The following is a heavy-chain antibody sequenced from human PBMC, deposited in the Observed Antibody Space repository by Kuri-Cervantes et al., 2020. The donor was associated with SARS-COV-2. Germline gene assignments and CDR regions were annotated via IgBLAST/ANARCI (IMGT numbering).Heavy chain of an antibody. V-gene: IGHV3-23*01. Sequence: GGSLRLSCAVSGYSISSGYYWGWIRQPPGKGLEWVAAISSGSYITHYADSVKGRFTISRDDSKNTLHLQMDSLRGEDTAVYYCAKSGSSSSSYVSRLDVWGKGTTVTVSS. J-gene: IGHJ6*04. D-gene: IGHD3-16*01. CDR1: GYSISSGYY. CDR3: AKSGSSSSSYVSRLDV. CDR2: ISSGSYIT.